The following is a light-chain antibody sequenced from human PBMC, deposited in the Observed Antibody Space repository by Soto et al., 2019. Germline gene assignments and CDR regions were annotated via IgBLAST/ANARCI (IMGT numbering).Light chain of an antibody. V-gene: IGKV1-6*01. CDR1: QGIKND. Sequence: AIRMTQSPSSLSASVGDRVTITCRASQGIKNDLSWYQQKPGKAPKILVYAASTLQSGVPSRFSGSGSGTDFTLAISSLQPEDFATYYCLQDYSYPRTFGQGTRVEIK. CDR2: AAS. J-gene: IGKJ1*01. CDR3: LQDYSYPRT.